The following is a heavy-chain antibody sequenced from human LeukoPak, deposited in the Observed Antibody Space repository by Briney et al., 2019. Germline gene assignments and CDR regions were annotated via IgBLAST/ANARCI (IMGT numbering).Heavy chain of an antibody. CDR2: ISSSSYI. Sequence: PGGSLRLSCAASGFTFSSYSMNWVRQAPGKGLEWVSSISSSSYIYYADSVKGRFTISRDNAKNSLYLQMNSLRAEDTAVYYCARGIGVAALDYWGQGTLVTVSS. D-gene: IGHD6-6*01. J-gene: IGHJ4*02. CDR1: GFTFSSYS. V-gene: IGHV3-21*01. CDR3: ARGIGVAALDY.